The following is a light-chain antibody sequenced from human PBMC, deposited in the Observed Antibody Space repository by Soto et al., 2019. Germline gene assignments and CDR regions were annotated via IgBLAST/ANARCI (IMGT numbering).Light chain of an antibody. J-gene: IGLJ2*01. CDR2: DVS. V-gene: IGLV2-14*03. CDR3: SSYTSTSSL. Sequence: QSALTQPASASGSPGESIAISCTGTSSDVGGYNYVSWYQQHPGKAPKLMIYDVSNRPSGVSTRFSGSKSGNTASLTISGLQAEDEPDYYCSSYTSTSSLFGGGTQLTV. CDR1: SSDVGGYNY.